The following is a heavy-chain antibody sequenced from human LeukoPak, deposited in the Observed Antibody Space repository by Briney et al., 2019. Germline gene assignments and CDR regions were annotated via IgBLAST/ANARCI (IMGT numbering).Heavy chain of an antibody. Sequence: PSETLSLTCAVSGTSITYGGYTWNWIRQPPGKGLEWIGYIYYTGSSNYNPSLKSRVTISVDTSKNQFSLRLNSVTAADTAVYYCARVYGSGYDFRGAFDIWGQGTMVTVSS. CDR3: ARVYGSGYDFRGAFDI. CDR2: IYYTGSS. J-gene: IGHJ3*02. CDR1: GTSITYGGYT. V-gene: IGHV4-61*08. D-gene: IGHD5-12*01.